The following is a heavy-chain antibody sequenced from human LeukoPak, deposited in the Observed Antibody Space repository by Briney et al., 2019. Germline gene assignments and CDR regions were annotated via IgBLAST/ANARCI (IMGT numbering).Heavy chain of an antibody. Sequence: SGGSLRLSCAASGFTFSSYGMHWVRQAPGKGLEWVALIPYDGVNKYYADSMRGRFTISRDNSKNTLYLQMNSLRVEDTAVYYCANAGSGNDSYYYFMDVWGKGTTVTVSS. CDR3: ANAGSGNDSYYYFMDV. CDR2: IPYDGVNK. D-gene: IGHD2-15*01. CDR1: GFTFSSYG. J-gene: IGHJ6*04. V-gene: IGHV3-30*02.